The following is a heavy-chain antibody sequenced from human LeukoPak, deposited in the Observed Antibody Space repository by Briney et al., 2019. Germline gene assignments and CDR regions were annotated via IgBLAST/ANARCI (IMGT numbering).Heavy chain of an antibody. CDR3: ARARVHSYGYYYFDY. CDR1: GYTFTGYY. Sequence: GASVKVSCKASGYTFTGYYMHWVRQAPGQGLEWMGWINPNSGGTNYAQKFQGRVTMTRDTSISTAYMELSRLRSDDTAVYYCARARVHSYGYYYFDYWGQGTLVTVSS. J-gene: IGHJ4*02. D-gene: IGHD5-18*01. V-gene: IGHV1-2*02. CDR2: INPNSGGT.